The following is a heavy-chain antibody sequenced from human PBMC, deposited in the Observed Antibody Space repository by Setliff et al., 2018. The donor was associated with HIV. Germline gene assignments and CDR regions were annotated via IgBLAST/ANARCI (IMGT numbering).Heavy chain of an antibody. D-gene: IGHD5-12*01. CDR3: LVAVEEDV. CDR2: ISSSSSYI. CDR1: GFIFNNHG. Sequence: SLILSCAASGFIFNNHGMHWVRQAPGKGLEWVSSISSSSSYIYYADSVKGRFTISRDNAKNSLYLQMNSLRAEDTAVYYCLVAVEEDVWGKGTTVTVSS. V-gene: IGHV3-21*01. J-gene: IGHJ6*04.